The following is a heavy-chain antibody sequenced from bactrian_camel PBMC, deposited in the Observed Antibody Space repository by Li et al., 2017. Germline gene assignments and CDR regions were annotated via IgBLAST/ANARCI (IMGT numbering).Heavy chain of an antibody. CDR2: LVTGATTT. D-gene: IGHD6*01. CDR3: AAPQKYGGSCRMAGYNY. CDR1: GDIAGGNC. J-gene: IGHJ4*01. V-gene: IGHV3S54*01. Sequence: HVQLVESGGDSVQAGGTLRLSCAASGDIAGGNCMGWIRQRPGKEREGIAGLVTGATTTWYAASVKGRFTISLEQSNNTLFLQMNNLRPDDTAIYICAAPQKYGGSCRMAGYNYWGQGTQVTVS.